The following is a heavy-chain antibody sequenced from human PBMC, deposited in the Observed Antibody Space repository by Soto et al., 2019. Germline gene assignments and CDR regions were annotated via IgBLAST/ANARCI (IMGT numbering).Heavy chain of an antibody. D-gene: IGHD1-20*01. J-gene: IGHJ5*02. CDR3: TRAALTITPPNVIIPHWFDP. CDR1: GFTFGDYA. Sequence: GGSLRLSCAASGFTFGDYAMSWFRQAPGKGLEWVGFIRSKAYGGTTEYAASVKGRFTISRDDSKSIAYLQMNSLKTEDTAVYYCTRAALTITPPNVIIPHWFDPWGQGTLVTVSS. CDR2: IRSKAYGGTT. V-gene: IGHV3-49*03.